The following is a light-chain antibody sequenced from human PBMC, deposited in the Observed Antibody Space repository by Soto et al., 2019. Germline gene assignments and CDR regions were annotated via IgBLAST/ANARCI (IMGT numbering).Light chain of an antibody. CDR3: MQALQITWT. Sequence: DILMTQTPLSLPVTPGEPASISCRSSQSLLHSNGYNYLDWYLQKPGQSPQLLIYLGSNRASGVPDRFSGSGSGTDFTLKISRVEAEDVGVYYCMQALQITWTFGQGTKVDI. J-gene: IGKJ1*01. CDR2: LGS. CDR1: QSLLHSNGYNY. V-gene: IGKV2-28*01.